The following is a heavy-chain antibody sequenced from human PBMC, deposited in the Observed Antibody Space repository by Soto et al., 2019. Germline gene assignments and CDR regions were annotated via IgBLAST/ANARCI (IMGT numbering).Heavy chain of an antibody. D-gene: IGHD6-19*01. CDR2: ISGSGGST. Sequence: PGGSLRLSCAASGFTFSSYAMSWVRQAPGKGLEWVSAISGSGGSTYYADSVKGRFTISRDNSKNTLYLQMNSLRAEDTAVYYCAKDQWLVPEAEYFQHWGQGTLVTVSS. J-gene: IGHJ1*01. CDR1: GFTFSSYA. CDR3: AKDQWLVPEAEYFQH. V-gene: IGHV3-23*01.